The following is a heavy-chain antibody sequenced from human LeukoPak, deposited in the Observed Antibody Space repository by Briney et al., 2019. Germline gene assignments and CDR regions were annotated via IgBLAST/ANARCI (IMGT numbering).Heavy chain of an antibody. J-gene: IGHJ4*02. V-gene: IGHV4-30-4*01. CDR3: ARGESRVSICH. Sequence: PSETLSLTCTVSGGSISSGDYYWSWIRQPPGKGLEWIGYTYYSGSTYYNPSLKSRVTISVDTSKNQFSLKLSSVTAADTAVYYCARGESRVSICHWGQGTLVTVSS. CDR1: GGSISSGDYY. CDR2: TYYSGST. D-gene: IGHD6-13*01.